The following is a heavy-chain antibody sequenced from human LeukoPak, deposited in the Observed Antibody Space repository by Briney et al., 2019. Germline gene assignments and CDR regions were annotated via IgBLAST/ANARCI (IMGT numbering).Heavy chain of an antibody. V-gene: IGHV3-13*01. CDR3: ARGPSSWSYYYYYGMDV. Sequence: GGSRRLSCAASGFPFSSYDMNWVRQAKGKGLEWVSAIGTAGDTYYPGSVKGRFTISRENAKNSLYLQMNSLRAGDTAVYYCARGPSSWSYYYYYGMDVWGQGTTVTVSS. D-gene: IGHD6-13*01. CDR1: GFPFSSYD. CDR2: IGTAGDT. J-gene: IGHJ6*02.